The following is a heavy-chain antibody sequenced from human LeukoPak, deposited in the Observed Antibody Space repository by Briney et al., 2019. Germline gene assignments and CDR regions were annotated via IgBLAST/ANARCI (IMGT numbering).Heavy chain of an antibody. CDR3: TIGVY. V-gene: IGHV3-15*01. J-gene: IGHJ4*02. CDR2: IKSKTDGGTT. Sequence: NPGECLRLSCAASVYTFSNAWMSWVREAPWKGLEWVGRIKSKTDGGTTDYAAPVKGRFTISRDDSRNTAYLQMNSLKTEDTAMYYCTIGVYWGQGTLVTVSS. CDR1: VYTFSNAW.